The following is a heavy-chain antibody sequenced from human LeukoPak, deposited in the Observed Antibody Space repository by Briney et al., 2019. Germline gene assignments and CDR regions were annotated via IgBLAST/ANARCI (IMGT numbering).Heavy chain of an antibody. J-gene: IGHJ4*02. CDR2: ISYDGSNK. Sequence: WVRQPPGKGLEWVAFISYDGSNKYYADSVKGRFTISRDSSKNTLYLQMNSLRAEDTAVYYCGMGADDFDYWGQGTLVTVSS. CDR3: GMGADDFDY. D-gene: IGHD1-26*01. V-gene: IGHV3-30*04.